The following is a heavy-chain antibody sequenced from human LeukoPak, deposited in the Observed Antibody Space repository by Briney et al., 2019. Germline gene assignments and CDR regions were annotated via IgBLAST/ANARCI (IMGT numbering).Heavy chain of an antibody. V-gene: IGHV4-61*02. CDR2: IYTSGST. Sequence: SETLSLTCTVSGGSISSSSYYWSWIRQPVGKGLEWIGRIYTSGSTNYNPSLKSRVTMSVDTSKNQFSLKLSSVTAADTAVYYCARGKIWVDYWGQGTLVTVSS. D-gene: IGHD2/OR15-2a*01. CDR1: GGSISSSSYY. CDR3: ARGKIWVDY. J-gene: IGHJ4*02.